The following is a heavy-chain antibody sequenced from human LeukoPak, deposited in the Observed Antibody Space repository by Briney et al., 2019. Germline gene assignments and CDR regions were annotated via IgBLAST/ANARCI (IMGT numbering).Heavy chain of an antibody. V-gene: IGHV3-23*01. CDR1: GFTFSSYA. Sequence: GGSLRLSCAASGFTFSSYAMSWVRQAPGKGLEWVSAISGSGGSTYYADSGKGRFTISRDNSKNTLYLQMNSLRAEDTAVYYCAKDPLGGYRTDAFDIWGQGTMVTVSS. J-gene: IGHJ3*02. CDR3: AKDPLGGYRTDAFDI. CDR2: ISGSGGST. D-gene: IGHD3-22*01.